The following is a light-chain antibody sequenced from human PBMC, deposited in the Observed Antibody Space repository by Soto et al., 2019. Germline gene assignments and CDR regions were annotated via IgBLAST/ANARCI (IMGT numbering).Light chain of an antibody. CDR3: QRYSSARGT. CDR1: QGISKY. V-gene: IGKV1-27*01. J-gene: IGKJ1*01. Sequence: DIEMTQSLSSLSASVGDRVTITCRASQGISKYLAWYQHKPGKVPKLLIYGASTLHSGVPGRFSGGGSGTDFTLTISSLQPEDVATYYCQRYSSARGTFGQGTKV. CDR2: GAS.